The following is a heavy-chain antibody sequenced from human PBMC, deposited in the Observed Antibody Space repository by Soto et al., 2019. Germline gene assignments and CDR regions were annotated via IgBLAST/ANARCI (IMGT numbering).Heavy chain of an antibody. J-gene: IGHJ4*02. CDR2: ISYDGSNK. V-gene: IGHV3-30*03. CDR3: AIDPHDYGSGSPSIDY. CDR1: GFTFSTYA. D-gene: IGHD3-10*01. Sequence: GGSLRLSCTASGFTFSTYAMHWFRQAPGKGLEWVAVISYDGSNKYYADSVKGRFTISRDNSKNTLYLQMNSLRAEDTAVYYCAIDPHDYGSGSPSIDYWGEGILVT.